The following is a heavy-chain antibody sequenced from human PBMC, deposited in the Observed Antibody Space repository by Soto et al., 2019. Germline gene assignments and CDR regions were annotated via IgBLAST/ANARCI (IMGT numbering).Heavy chain of an antibody. CDR3: ATAAPGKVAATRRHHWFDP. CDR2: FDPEDGET. Sequence: ASVKVSCKVSGYTLTELSMHWVRQAPGKGLEWMGGFDPEDGETIYAQKFQGRVTMTEDTSTDTAYMEMSRLRSEDTAVYYGATAAPGKVAATRRHHWFDPWGQGTMVTVSS. D-gene: IGHD2-15*01. J-gene: IGHJ5*02. CDR1: GYTLTELS. V-gene: IGHV1-24*01.